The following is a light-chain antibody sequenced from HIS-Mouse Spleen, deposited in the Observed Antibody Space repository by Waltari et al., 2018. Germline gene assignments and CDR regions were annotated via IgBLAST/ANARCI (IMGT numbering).Light chain of an antibody. Sequence: QSALTQPASVSGSPGQSITISCTGTSRYVGMYNLVSWYQQHPGKAPKLMIYEGSKRPSGVSNRFSGSKSGNTASLTISGLQAEDEADYYCCSYAGSSTLVFGGGTKLTVL. V-gene: IGLV2-23*01. CDR2: EGS. J-gene: IGLJ2*01. CDR3: CSYAGSSTLV. CDR1: SRYVGMYNL.